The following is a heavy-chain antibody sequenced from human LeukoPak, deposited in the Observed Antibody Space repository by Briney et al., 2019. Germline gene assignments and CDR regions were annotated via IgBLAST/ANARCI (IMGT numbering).Heavy chain of an antibody. CDR1: GFTFTGYY. Sequence: GASVKLSCKASGFTFTGYYFHWVRQAPGQGFEWVGWINPRSGETLYAQMFQGRVTLTRDTSISTVYMELSGLTFDDTAIYFCARDLPIYFGAGDFWGQGTLVTVSS. CDR2: INPRSGET. D-gene: IGHD3-10*01. J-gene: IGHJ4*02. V-gene: IGHV1-2*02. CDR3: ARDLPIYFGAGDF.